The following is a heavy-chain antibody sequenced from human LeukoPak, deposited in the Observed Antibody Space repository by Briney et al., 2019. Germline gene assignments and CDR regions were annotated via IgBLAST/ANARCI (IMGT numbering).Heavy chain of an antibody. Sequence: GESLKISCQGSGDSLTTYWIGWVRQTPGKGPEWMGIIYPANSNTLYSPSFQGRVTISGDKSISTVYLQWNSLQASDTALYYCARRKYYSTWFDPWGPGTLVTVSS. CDR1: GDSLTTYW. CDR2: IYPANSNT. CDR3: ARRKYYSTWFDP. J-gene: IGHJ5*02. D-gene: IGHD2-2*01. V-gene: IGHV5-51*01.